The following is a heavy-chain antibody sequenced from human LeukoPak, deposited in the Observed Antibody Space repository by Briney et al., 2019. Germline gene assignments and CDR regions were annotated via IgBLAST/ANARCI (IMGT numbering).Heavy chain of an antibody. D-gene: IGHD2-2*01. Sequence: SETLSLTCTVSGVSISSGGYYWSWIRQPPGKGLEWIGYIYYSGSTNYNPSLKSRVTISVDTSKNQFSLKLSSVTAADTAVYYCARGRSDIVVVPAEYWGQGTLVTVSS. V-gene: IGHV4-61*08. CDR1: GVSISSGGYY. CDR3: ARGRSDIVVVPAEY. J-gene: IGHJ4*02. CDR2: IYYSGST.